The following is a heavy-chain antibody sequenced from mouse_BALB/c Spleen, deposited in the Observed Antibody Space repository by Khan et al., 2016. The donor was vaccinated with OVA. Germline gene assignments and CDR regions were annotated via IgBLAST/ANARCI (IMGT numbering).Heavy chain of an antibody. V-gene: IGHV3-6*02. J-gene: IGHJ3*01. CDR1: GYSITSGYF. CDR3: ARGGSSGPAWFPY. Sequence: EVQLQESGPGLVKPSQSLSLTCSVTGYSITSGYFWNWIRQFPGNKLEWMGYIRYDGNSNYNPSLKNRISITRDTSKNQFLLKLNSVTPEDTATYYCARGGSSGPAWFPYWGQGTLVTVSA. D-gene: IGHD3-1*01. CDR2: IRYDGNS.